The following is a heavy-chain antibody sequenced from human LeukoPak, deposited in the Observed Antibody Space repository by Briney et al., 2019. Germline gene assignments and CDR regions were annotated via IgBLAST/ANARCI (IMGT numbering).Heavy chain of an antibody. CDR1: GFTFSSYS. CDR3: ARDGYGMDV. V-gene: IGHV3-48*01. CDR2: ISSSSSTI. J-gene: IGHJ6*02. Sequence: GGSLRLSCAASGFTFSSYSMNWVRQAPGKGLEWVSYISSSSSTIYYADSVKGRFTISRDNAKNSLYLQKNNLRAEDTAVYYCARDGYGMDVWGQGTTVTVSS.